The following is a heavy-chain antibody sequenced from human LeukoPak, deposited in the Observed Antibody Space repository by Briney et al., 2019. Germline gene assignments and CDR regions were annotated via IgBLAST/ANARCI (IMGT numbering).Heavy chain of an antibody. CDR2: ISGRTSDI. D-gene: IGHD4-23*01. Sequence: GGSLRLSCAASGFTFSNYRMSWVRQAPGKGLEWISCISGRTSDIYHADSVKGRFSISRDNAKNSHYLQMNSLRADDTAVYYCARMDGGVTNWYFDLWGRGTLVTVSS. CDR1: GFTFSNYR. CDR3: ARMDGGVTNWYFDL. V-gene: IGHV3-21*05. J-gene: IGHJ2*01.